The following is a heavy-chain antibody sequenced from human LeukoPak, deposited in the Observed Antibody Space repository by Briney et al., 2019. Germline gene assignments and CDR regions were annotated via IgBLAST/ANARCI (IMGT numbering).Heavy chain of an antibody. CDR1: GYTFSNYG. CDR2: MNPNSGNT. J-gene: IGHJ4*02. V-gene: IGHV1-8*02. D-gene: IGHD3-10*01. CDR3: ARSLPYGSGSYADDY. Sequence: ASVKVSCKASGYTFSNYGLSWVRQAPGQGLEWMGWMNPNSGNTGYAQKFQGRVTMTRNTSISTAYMELSSLRSEDTAVYYCARSLPYGSGSYADDYWGQGTLVTVSS.